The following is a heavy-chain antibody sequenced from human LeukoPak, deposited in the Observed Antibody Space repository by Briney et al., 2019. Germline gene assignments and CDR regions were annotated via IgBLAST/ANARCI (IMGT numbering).Heavy chain of an antibody. Sequence: SVKVSCKASGGTFSSYAISWVRQAPGQGLEWMGRIIPILGIANYAQKFQGRVTITADKSTSTAYMELSSLRSDDTAVYYCAKGNYYDGSGPNYYYYGMDVWGQGTTVTVSS. CDR2: IIPILGIA. CDR1: GGTFSSYA. J-gene: IGHJ6*02. D-gene: IGHD3-22*01. V-gene: IGHV1-69*04. CDR3: AKGNYYDGSGPNYYYYGMDV.